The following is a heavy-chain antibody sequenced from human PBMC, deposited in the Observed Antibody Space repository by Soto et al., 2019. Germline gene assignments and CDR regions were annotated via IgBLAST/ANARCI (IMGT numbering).Heavy chain of an antibody. CDR2: IVPMLGTP. CDR1: GGTFSNFI. J-gene: IGHJ6*02. CDR3: ASNGTYSPSLSHYTGMDV. V-gene: IGHV1-69*01. Sequence: QVQLVQSGAEVKEPGSSVRVSCKASGGTFSNFIMNWVRQTPGQGLEWMGGIVPMLGTPTYAEKFKGRVTISATGSTNTAYMELTSLRSEDTAIYYCASNGTYSPSLSHYTGMDVWGQGTTVTVS. D-gene: IGHD6-13*01.